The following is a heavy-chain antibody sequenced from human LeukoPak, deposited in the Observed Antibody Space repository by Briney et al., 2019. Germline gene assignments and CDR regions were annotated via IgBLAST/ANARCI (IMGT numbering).Heavy chain of an antibody. J-gene: IGHJ3*02. CDR1: GGTFSSYA. V-gene: IGHV1-69*05. CDR3: ARDRGTAGAFDI. CDR2: IIPIFGTA. D-gene: IGHD6-13*01. Sequence: SVKVSCXASGGTFSSYAISWVRQAPGQGLEWMGRIIPIFGTANYAQKFQGRVTITTDESTSTAYMELSSLRSEDTAVYYCARDRGTAGAFDIWGQGTMVTVSS.